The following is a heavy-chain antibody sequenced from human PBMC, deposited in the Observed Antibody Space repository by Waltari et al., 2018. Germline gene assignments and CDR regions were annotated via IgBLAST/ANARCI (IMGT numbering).Heavy chain of an antibody. Sequence: QVQLQQWGAGLLKPSETLSLTCAVYGGSFSGYYWSWIRQPPGKGLEWIGEINQSGSTNYNPTLKSRVTISVDTSKNQFSLKLSSVTAADTAVYYCARRPRGYCSSTSCKGYWFDPWGQGTLVTVSS. CDR3: ARRPRGYCSSTSCKGYWFDP. D-gene: IGHD2-2*03. CDR1: GGSFSGYY. V-gene: IGHV4-34*01. J-gene: IGHJ5*02. CDR2: INQSGST.